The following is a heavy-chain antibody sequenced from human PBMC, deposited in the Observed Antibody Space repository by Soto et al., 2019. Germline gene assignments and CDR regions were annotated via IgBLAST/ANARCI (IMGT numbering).Heavy chain of an antibody. CDR3: ARRRDSYGYVDY. CDR2: IYYYGTT. CDR1: GGSISSSSYY. V-gene: IGHV4-39*01. Sequence: PWKTLSRNCTVSGGSISSSSYYWGWIRQPPGKGLEWIGSIYYYGTTYYSPSLKSRVTISVDTSKNRFSLKLSSVTAADTAVYYCARRRDSYGYVDYWGQGTLVTVSS. J-gene: IGHJ4*02. D-gene: IGHD5-18*01.